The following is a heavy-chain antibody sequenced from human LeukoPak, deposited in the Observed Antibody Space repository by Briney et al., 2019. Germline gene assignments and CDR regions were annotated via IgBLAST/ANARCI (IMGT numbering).Heavy chain of an antibody. J-gene: IGHJ6*02. CDR2: IYYSGST. V-gene: IGHV4-59*01. D-gene: IGHD3-10*01. CDR1: GGSFSGYY. CDR3: ARFHYYGSGPRGHGMDV. Sequence: SETLSLTCAVYGGSFSGYYWSWIRQPPGKGLEWIGYIYYSGSTNYNPSLKSRVTISVDTSKNQFSLKLSSVTAADTAVYYCARFHYYGSGPRGHGMDVWGQGTTVTVSS.